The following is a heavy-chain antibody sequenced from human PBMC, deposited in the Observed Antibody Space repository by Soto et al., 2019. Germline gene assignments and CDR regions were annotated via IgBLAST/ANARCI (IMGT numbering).Heavy chain of an antibody. Sequence: PSQTLSLTCAISGDSVSSNSAAWNWIRQSPSRGLEWLGRTYYRSKWYNDYAVSVKSRITINPDTSKNQFSLQLNSVTPEDTAVYYCARDRLTWGYSSSGGNYGMDVWGQGTTVTVS. D-gene: IGHD6-6*01. CDR1: GDSVSSNSAA. CDR2: TYYRSKWYN. J-gene: IGHJ6*02. V-gene: IGHV6-1*01. CDR3: ARDRLTWGYSSSGGNYGMDV.